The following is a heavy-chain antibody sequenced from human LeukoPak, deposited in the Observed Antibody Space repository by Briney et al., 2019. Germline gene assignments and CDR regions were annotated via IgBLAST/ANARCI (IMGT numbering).Heavy chain of an antibody. Sequence: PGGSLRLSCAASGFTFSSYSMNWVRQAPGKGLEWVSSISSSSSYIYYADSVKGRFTISRDNAKNSLYLQMNSLRAEDTAVYYCARAHLAKVVIATYLNWGQGTLVTVSS. CDR2: ISSSSSYI. J-gene: IGHJ4*02. CDR1: GFTFSSYS. V-gene: IGHV3-21*01. D-gene: IGHD2-21*01. CDR3: ARAHLAKVVIATYLN.